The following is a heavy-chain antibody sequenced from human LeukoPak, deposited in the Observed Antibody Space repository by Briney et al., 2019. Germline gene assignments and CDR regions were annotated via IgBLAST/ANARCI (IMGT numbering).Heavy chain of an antibody. Sequence: GGSLRLSCAASGFTFSSYAMSWVRQAPGKGLEWVSAIGGSGGSTYYADSVKGRFTVSRDNSKNTLYLQKNSLRAEDTAVYNCAKAITMVRGVDFDYWGQGTLVTVSS. D-gene: IGHD3-10*01. CDR2: IGGSGGST. V-gene: IGHV3-23*01. CDR3: AKAITMVRGVDFDY. CDR1: GFTFSSYA. J-gene: IGHJ4*02.